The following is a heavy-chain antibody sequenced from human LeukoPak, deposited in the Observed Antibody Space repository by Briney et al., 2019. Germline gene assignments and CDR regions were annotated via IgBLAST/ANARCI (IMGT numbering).Heavy chain of an antibody. CDR3: ARGPDGSPNFDY. J-gene: IGHJ4*02. V-gene: IGHV3-48*01. Sequence: GESLRLSCAASGFTFSTYAMNWVRQAPGKGLEWVSYISSGGSIIYYADSVKGRFTISRDNSKNTLYLQMNSLRAEDTAVYYCARGPDGSPNFDYWGQGTLVTVSS. CDR2: ISSGGSII. D-gene: IGHD6-25*01. CDR1: GFTFSTYA.